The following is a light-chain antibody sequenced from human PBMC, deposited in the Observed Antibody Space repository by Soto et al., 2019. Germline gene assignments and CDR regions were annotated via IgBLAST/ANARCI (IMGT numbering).Light chain of an antibody. CDR1: SSDVGAYNY. CDR3: SSYGGGDTFHVI. J-gene: IGLJ2*01. CDR2: DVS. V-gene: IGLV2-8*01. Sequence: QSALTQPPSASGSPGQSVTISCTGTSSDVGAYNYVSWYQQYTGKAPKLMIYDVSKRPSGVPDRFSGSKSGNTASLTVSGLRADDEAFYYCSSYGGGDTFHVIFGGGTKLTVL.